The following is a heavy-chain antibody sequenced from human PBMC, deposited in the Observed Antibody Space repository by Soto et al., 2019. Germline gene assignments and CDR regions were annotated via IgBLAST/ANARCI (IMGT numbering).Heavy chain of an antibody. Sequence: ASVKVSCKASGYTFTTHFILWVRQAPGQGLDWMGIIDPSAGSTTYAQNFRGRATMTRDTSTSTIYMELRSLRSDDTAVYCCARSPVPTGTALFFFDYWGQGTQVTVS. V-gene: IGHV1-46*01. J-gene: IGHJ4*02. CDR2: IDPSAGST. CDR1: GYTFTTHF. CDR3: ARSPVPTGTALFFFDY. D-gene: IGHD1-1*01.